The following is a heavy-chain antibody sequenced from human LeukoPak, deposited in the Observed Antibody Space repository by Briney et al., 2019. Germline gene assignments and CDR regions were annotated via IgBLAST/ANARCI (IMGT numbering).Heavy chain of an antibody. D-gene: IGHD3-9*01. CDR1: GFTFSSYE. V-gene: IGHV3-48*03. CDR2: ISSSGSTI. CDR3: ARGVASYDILTGYYSPYGAFDI. Sequence: GGSLRLSCAASGFTFSSYEMNWVRQAPGKGLEWVSYISSSGSTIYYADSVKGRFTISRDNAKNSLYLQMNSLRAEDTAVYYCARGVASYDILTGYYSPYGAFDIWGQGTMVTVSS. J-gene: IGHJ3*02.